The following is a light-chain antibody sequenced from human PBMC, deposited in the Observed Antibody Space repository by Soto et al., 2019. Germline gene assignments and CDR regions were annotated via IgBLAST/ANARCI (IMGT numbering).Light chain of an antibody. CDR1: SSDVGGYNF. CDR3: ISYTSSSTWV. V-gene: IGLV2-14*01. CDR2: EVT. Sequence: QSVLTQPASVSGSPGQSITISCTGTSSDVGGYNFVSWYQQHPGKAPKLMIYEVTNRPSGLSDRFSGSKSGDTASLTISGLQAEDEADYYCISYTSSSTWVFGGGTKLTVL. J-gene: IGLJ3*02.